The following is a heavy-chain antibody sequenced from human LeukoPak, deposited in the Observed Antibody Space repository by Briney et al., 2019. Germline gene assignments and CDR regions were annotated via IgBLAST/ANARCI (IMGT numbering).Heavy chain of an antibody. J-gene: IGHJ4*02. CDR1: GGSISSSSYY. CDR2: IYYSGST. D-gene: IGHD5-18*01. V-gene: IGHV4-39*01. CDR3: VAMVLVHYFDY. Sequence: SETLSLTCTVSGGSISSSSYYWGWIRQPPGKGLEWIGSIYYSGSTYYNPYLKSRVTISVDTSKNQFSLKLSSVTAADTAVYYCVAMVLVHYFDYWGQGTLVTVSS.